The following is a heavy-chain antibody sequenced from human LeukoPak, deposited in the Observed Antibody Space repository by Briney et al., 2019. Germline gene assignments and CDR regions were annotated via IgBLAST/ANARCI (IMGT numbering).Heavy chain of an antibody. J-gene: IGHJ4*02. CDR2: ISYDGSNK. CDR3: AKDGLRYDFWSGYWIDY. Sequence: PGGSLRLSCAASGFTFSSYGMPWVRQAPGKGLEWVAVISYDGSNKYYADSVKGRFTISRDNSKNTLYLRMNSLRAEDTAVYYCAKDGLRYDFWSGYWIDYWGQGTLVTVSS. V-gene: IGHV3-30*18. CDR1: GFTFSSYG. D-gene: IGHD3-3*01.